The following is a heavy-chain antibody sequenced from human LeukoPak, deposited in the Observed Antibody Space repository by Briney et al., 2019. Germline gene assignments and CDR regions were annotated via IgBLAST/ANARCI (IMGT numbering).Heavy chain of an antibody. V-gene: IGHV4-34*01. Sequence: SETLSLTCAVSGGSFSDYYWTWIRQPPGKGLEWIGEINHSGSTNYNPSLKSRVTISADKSISTAYLQWSSLKASDTAMYYCARPTRPGYYYDSSGTIDYWGQGTLVTVSS. D-gene: IGHD3-22*01. CDR2: INHSGST. J-gene: IGHJ4*02. CDR3: ARPTRPGYYYDSSGTIDY. CDR1: GGSFSDYY.